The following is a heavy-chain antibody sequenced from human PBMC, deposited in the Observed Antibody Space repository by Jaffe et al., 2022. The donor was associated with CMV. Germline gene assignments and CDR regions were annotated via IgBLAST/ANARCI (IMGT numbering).Heavy chain of an antibody. CDR1: GYTFASRG. J-gene: IGHJ6*02. V-gene: IGHV1-18*03. CDR2: ISGYNGKT. CDR3: VRDGSVTSETWSWGPKKSHYFHGMDV. Sequence: QAQLVQSGAEVKKPGASVKVSCKASGYTFASRGISWVRQAPGQGLEWMGWISGYNGKTDYAGKFQGRVTLTMDTSTSTVYMELRGLRDDDMAMYYCVRDGSVTSETWSWGPKKSHYFHGMDVWGQGTKVTVA. D-gene: IGHD3-16*01.